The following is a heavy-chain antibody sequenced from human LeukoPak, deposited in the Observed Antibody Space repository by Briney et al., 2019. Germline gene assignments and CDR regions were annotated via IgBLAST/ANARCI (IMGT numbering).Heavy chain of an antibody. CDR2: INPSGGST. D-gene: IGHD3-3*01. J-gene: IGHJ3*02. V-gene: IGHV1-46*01. Sequence: GASVKVSCKASGYTFTSYYMHWVRQAPGQGLEWMGIINPSGGSTSYAQKFQGRVTMTRDTSTSTVYMELSSLRSEDTAVYYCARDQGYDFWSGSPDAFDIWGQGTMVTVSS. CDR3: ARDQGYDFWSGSPDAFDI. CDR1: GYTFTSYY.